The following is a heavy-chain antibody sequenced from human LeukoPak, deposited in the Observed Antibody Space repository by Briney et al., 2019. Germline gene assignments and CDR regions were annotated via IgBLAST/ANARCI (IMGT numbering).Heavy chain of an antibody. CDR1: GYTFTSYG. V-gene: IGHV1-18*01. J-gene: IGHJ3*02. CDR3: ARDGRITMVRGVIGDAFDI. Sequence: ASVTVSCKASGYTFTSYGISWVRQAPGQGLEWMGWISAYNGNTNYAQKLQGRVTMTTDTSTSTAYMELRSLRSEDTAVYYCARDGRITMVRGVIGDAFDIWGQGTMVTVSS. CDR2: ISAYNGNT. D-gene: IGHD3-10*01.